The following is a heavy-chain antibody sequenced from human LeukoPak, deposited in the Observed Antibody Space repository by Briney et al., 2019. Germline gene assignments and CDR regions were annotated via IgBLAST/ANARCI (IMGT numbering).Heavy chain of an antibody. V-gene: IGHV3-21*01. CDR2: ISSLSNYI. J-gene: IGHJ4*02. CDR3: ARDWYHAIDY. CDR1: GFIFRNYA. Sequence: GRSLRLSCAASGFIFRNYAMHWVRQAPGKGPEWVSSISSLSNYIYYEDSVKGRFTISRDYAKNSLYLQMNSLRAEDTAVYYCARDWYHAIDYWGQGTLVTVSS. D-gene: IGHD2-2*01.